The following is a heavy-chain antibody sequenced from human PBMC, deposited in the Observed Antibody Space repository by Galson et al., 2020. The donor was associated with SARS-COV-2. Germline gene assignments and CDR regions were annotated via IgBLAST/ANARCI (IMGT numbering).Heavy chain of an antibody. J-gene: IGHJ5*02. Sequence: ASVKVSCKLSGHSLTEVSIHWVRQAPGKGLEWMGGFDPEDGEIVYAQKFQGRVTMTEDTSTDTAYMELTSLRYEDTAVYYCATGVLGATTENSYFDPWGQGTLVTVSS. CDR3: ATGVLGATTENSYFDP. V-gene: IGHV1-24*01. D-gene: IGHD1-26*01. CDR1: GHSLTEVS. CDR2: FDPEDGEI.